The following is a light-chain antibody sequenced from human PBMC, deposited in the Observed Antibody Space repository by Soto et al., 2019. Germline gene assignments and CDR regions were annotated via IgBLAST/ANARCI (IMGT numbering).Light chain of an antibody. CDR3: MLSYSGALV. Sequence: QAVVTQEPSLTVSPGGTVTLTCGSSTGTVSSGHYPYWFQQKPGQAPRTLIYDASNKHSWTPARFSGFLLGGKAALTLSGAQPEDEAEYYCMLSYSGALVFGGGTKLTVL. CDR1: TGTVSSGHY. J-gene: IGLJ2*01. V-gene: IGLV7-46*01. CDR2: DAS.